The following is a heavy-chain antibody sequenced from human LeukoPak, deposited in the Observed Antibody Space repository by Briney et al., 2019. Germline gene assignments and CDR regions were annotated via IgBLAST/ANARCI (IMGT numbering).Heavy chain of an antibody. V-gene: IGHV7-4-1*02. CDR3: ARTLFGDQYQLLHNWFDP. D-gene: IGHD2-2*01. Sequence: ASVKVSCKASGYTFTNYAMNWVRQAPGQGLEWMGWINTDTGNPTYAQGFTGRLVFSLDTSASTAYLQISSLKAKDTAIYYCARTLFGDQYQLLHNWFDPWGQGTLVTVSS. J-gene: IGHJ5*02. CDR2: INTDTGNP. CDR1: GYTFTNYA.